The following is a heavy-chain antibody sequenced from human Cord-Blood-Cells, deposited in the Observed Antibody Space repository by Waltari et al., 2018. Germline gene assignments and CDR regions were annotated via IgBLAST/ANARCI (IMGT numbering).Heavy chain of an antibody. Sequence: VQLVQSGAEVRKPGSSVQVSCKASGGTFSRPAISWVGPAPGQGLEWMGGIIPIFGTANYAQKFQGRVTITADESTSTAYMELSSLRSEDTAVYYCARDRGRAAAGPTPFDYWGQGTLVTVSS. V-gene: IGHV1-69*01. D-gene: IGHD6-13*01. CDR2: IIPIFGTA. CDR1: GGTFSRPA. J-gene: IGHJ4*02. CDR3: ARDRGRAAAGPTPFDY.